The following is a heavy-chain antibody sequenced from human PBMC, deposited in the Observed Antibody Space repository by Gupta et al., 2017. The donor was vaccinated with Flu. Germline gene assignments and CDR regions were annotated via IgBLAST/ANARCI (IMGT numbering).Heavy chain of an antibody. CDR3: ARWGVGECGLSYYFDY. V-gene: IGHV4-31*03. CDR1: GGSISSGGYY. CDR2: IYYSGST. Sequence: QVQLQESGPGLVKPSQTLSLTCTVSGGSISSGGYYWSWIRQHPGKGLEWIGYIYYSGSTYYNPARKSRVTISVDTSKNQCSLKLSSVTAADTAVYYCARWGVGECGLSYYFDYGGQGTLVTVSS. J-gene: IGHJ4*02. D-gene: IGHD3-10*01.